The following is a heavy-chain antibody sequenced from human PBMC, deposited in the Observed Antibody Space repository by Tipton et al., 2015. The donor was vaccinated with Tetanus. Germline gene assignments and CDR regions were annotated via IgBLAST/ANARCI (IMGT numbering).Heavy chain of an antibody. CDR1: GASFSSGDYY. CDR3: ARAAGFLGLTHDF. V-gene: IGHV4-30-4*01. Sequence: GASFSSGDYYWSWIRKPPGKDLEWIGYIYQTGTTYYNPSLKGRVTISMDRSNTQFSLRLDSLTAADTAVYYCARAAGFLGLTHDFRGRGTLVSVSS. D-gene: IGHD2/OR15-2a*01. CDR2: IYQTGTT. J-gene: IGHJ4*02.